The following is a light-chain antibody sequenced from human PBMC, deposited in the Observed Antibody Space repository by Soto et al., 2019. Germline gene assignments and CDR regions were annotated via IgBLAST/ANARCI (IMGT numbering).Light chain of an antibody. J-gene: IGLJ1*01. Sequence: QSVLTQPASVSGSPGQSITISCTGTSSYVASYNLVSWYQQHPGKAPKLMIYEGSKRPSGVSNRFSGSKSGNAASLTISGLQAEDDDDYYCCSYAGSSTYVYGTGTKVTVL. V-gene: IGLV2-23*01. CDR3: CSYAGSSTYV. CDR1: SSYVASYNL. CDR2: EGS.